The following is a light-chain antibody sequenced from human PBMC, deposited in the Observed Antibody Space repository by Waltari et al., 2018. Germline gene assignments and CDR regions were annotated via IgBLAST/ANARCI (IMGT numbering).Light chain of an antibody. Sequence: EIVMTQSTATLSVSPGERATPSCRASQSIRSDLAWYQQKPGQTPRLLIYGASTRATGIPARFSGSGSGTDFTLTISSLQSEDFAVYYCQQYNDWPPTWTFGQGTKVEI. V-gene: IGKV3-15*01. J-gene: IGKJ1*01. CDR1: QSIRSD. CDR2: GAS. CDR3: QQYNDWPPTWT.